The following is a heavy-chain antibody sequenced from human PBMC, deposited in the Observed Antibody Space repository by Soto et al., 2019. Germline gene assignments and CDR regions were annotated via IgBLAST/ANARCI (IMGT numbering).Heavy chain of an antibody. J-gene: IGHJ4*02. CDR1: RFTFSSYA. D-gene: IGHD6-19*01. Sequence: EVQLLESGGGLVQPGGSLRLSCAASRFTFSSYAISWVRQAPGKGLEWVSTISGSGGSAYYADSVKGRFTISRDNSKNTLYLEMNSLRAEDTAVYYCARRTSGWYLDYWGQGTLVTVSS. CDR3: ARRTSGWYLDY. V-gene: IGHV3-23*01. CDR2: ISGSGGSA.